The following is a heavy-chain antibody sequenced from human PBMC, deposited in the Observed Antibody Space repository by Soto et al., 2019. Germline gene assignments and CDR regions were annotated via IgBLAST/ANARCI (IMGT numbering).Heavy chain of an antibody. D-gene: IGHD3-22*01. J-gene: IGHJ6*02. Sequence: QVQLVQSGAEVKKPGASVKVSCKASGYTFTSYYMHWVRQAPGQGLEWMGIINPSGGSTSYAQKCQGRVSMARDTSTSTFLMELSSLRSEATAVCYCARDLSGDSSGYSYGMDVWGQGTTVTVSS. V-gene: IGHV1-46*01. CDR3: ARDLSGDSSGYSYGMDV. CDR2: INPSGGST. CDR1: GYTFTSYY.